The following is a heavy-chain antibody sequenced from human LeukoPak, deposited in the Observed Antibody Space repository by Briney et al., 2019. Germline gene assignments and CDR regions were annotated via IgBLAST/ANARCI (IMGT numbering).Heavy chain of an antibody. CDR1: GGTFSSYA. Sequence: SEKVSCKASGGTFSSYAISWVRQAPGQGLEWMGGIIPIFGTANYAQKFQGRVTITADESTSTAYMELSSLRSEDTAVYYCARDPNYYDSSGPYGMDVWGQGTTVTVSS. V-gene: IGHV1-69*13. J-gene: IGHJ6*02. D-gene: IGHD3-22*01. CDR2: IIPIFGTA. CDR3: ARDPNYYDSSGPYGMDV.